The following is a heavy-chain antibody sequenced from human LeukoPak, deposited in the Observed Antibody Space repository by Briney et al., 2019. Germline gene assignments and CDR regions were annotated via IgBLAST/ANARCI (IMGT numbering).Heavy chain of an antibody. V-gene: IGHV4-4*07. Sequence: PSETLSLTCTVSGDSISSYYWSWIRQPAGKGLEWIGRIYTSGSTNYNPSLKSRVTISLDTSKNQFSLKLTSVTAADTAVYYCARVPQTTVITARGAFDIWGQGTMVTVSS. D-gene: IGHD4-23*01. CDR1: GDSISSYY. CDR2: IYTSGST. J-gene: IGHJ3*02. CDR3: ARVPQTTVITARGAFDI.